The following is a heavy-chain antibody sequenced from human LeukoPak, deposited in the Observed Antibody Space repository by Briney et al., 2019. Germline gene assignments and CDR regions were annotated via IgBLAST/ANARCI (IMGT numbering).Heavy chain of an antibody. CDR1: GGSISSYY. J-gene: IGHJ4*02. CDR2: IYYSGST. Sequence: PSETLSLTCTVSGGSISSYYWSWIRQPPGKGLEWIGYIYYSGSTNYNPSLKSRVTISVDTSKNQFSLKLSSVTAADTAVYYSARESEAGRAEYYFDYWGQGTLVTVSS. V-gene: IGHV4-59*01. CDR3: ARESEAGRAEYYFDY. D-gene: IGHD6-13*01.